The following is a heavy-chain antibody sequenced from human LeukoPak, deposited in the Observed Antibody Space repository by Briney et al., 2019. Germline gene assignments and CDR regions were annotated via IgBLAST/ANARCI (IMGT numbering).Heavy chain of an antibody. D-gene: IGHD3-10*01. CDR2: IYYSGST. CDR3: ARVVTMVRGPLDY. CDR1: GGSISSSSYY. Sequence: SETLSLTCTVSGGSISSSSYYWGWIRQPPGKGLEWIGSIYYSGSTYYNPSLKSRVTISVDTSKNQFSLKLSSVTAADTAVYYCARVVTMVRGPLDYWGQGTLVTVSS. J-gene: IGHJ4*02. V-gene: IGHV4-39*07.